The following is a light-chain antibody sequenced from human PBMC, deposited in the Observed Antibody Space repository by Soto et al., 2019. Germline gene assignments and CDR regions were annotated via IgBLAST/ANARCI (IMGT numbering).Light chain of an antibody. CDR2: GAF. CDR3: QPYNSYSRT. CDR1: QSVSTN. Sequence: EIVLTQSPGTLSLSPGERATLSCRASQSVSTNLAWYQQKPGQAPRLLIYGAFSRATVIPDRFSGSGSGTDFTLTISSLQPDDSATYYCQPYNSYSRTFGQGTKVDIK. J-gene: IGKJ1*01. V-gene: IGKV3D-15*01.